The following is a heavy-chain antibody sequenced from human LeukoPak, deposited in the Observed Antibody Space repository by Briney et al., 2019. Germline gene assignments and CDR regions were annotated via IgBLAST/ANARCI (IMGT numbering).Heavy chain of an antibody. J-gene: IGHJ4*02. V-gene: IGHV3-21*05. Sequence: GGSLRLSCAASGFTFSSYEMNWVRQAPGKGLEWVSYISSSSSYMYYADSVKGRFTISRDNAKNSLYLQMASLRAEDTAVYYCARAPYDIVTGYSGYFDYWGQGTLVTVSS. CDR2: ISSSSSYM. D-gene: IGHD3-9*01. CDR3: ARAPYDIVTGYSGYFDY. CDR1: GFTFSSYE.